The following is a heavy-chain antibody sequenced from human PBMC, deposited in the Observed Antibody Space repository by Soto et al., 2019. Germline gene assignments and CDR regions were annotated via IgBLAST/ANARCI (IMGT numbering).Heavy chain of an antibody. CDR1: AFSSHHHA. CDR2: IHWNNGAT. Sequence: SLRLSCVASAFSSHHHAIHWVRQGPGKGLEWVSGIHWNNGATGSADSVKGRFTIFKDNVKNSVYLQMNSLRTDETAFYYCTGDILPGGAVVWGQGTTVDVSS. J-gene: IGHJ6*02. V-gene: IGHV3-9*02. CDR3: TGDILPGGAVV. D-gene: IGHD2-15*01.